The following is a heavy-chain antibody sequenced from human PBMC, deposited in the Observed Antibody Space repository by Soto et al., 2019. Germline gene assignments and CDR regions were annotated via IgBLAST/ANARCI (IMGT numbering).Heavy chain of an antibody. V-gene: IGHV3-23*01. Sequence: GGSLRLSCAASGFTFSSYAMSWVRQAPGKGLEWVSAISGSGGSTYYADSVKGRFTISRDNSKNTPYLQMNSLRAEDTAVYYCGKGVTMVRGVMVPYYYYGMDVWGQGTTVTVSS. CDR2: ISGSGGST. J-gene: IGHJ6*02. CDR3: GKGVTMVRGVMVPYYYYGMDV. CDR1: GFTFSSYA. D-gene: IGHD3-10*01.